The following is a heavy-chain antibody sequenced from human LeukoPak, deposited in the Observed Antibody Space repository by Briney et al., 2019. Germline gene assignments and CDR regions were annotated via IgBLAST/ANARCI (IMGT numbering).Heavy chain of an antibody. D-gene: IGHD3-10*01. V-gene: IGHV1-69*05. CDR2: IIPIFGTA. J-gene: IGHJ5*02. CDR1: GGTFSSYA. Sequence: SVKVSCKASGGTFSSYAMTWVRQAPGQGLEWMGGIIPIFGTANYAQKFQGRVTITTDESTNTAFMELSSLRSEDTAVYYCARGEITMLRGTPTNWFDPWGQGTLVTVSS. CDR3: ARGEITMLRGTPTNWFDP.